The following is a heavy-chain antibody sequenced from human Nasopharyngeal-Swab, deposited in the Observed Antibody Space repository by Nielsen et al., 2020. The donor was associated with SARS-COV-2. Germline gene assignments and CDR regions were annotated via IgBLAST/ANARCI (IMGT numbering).Heavy chain of an antibody. CDR2: INSDGSIT. CDR1: GFTFSSHW. J-gene: IGHJ3*02. D-gene: IGHD2-8*02. V-gene: IGHV3-74*01. CDR3: ARGGYWYQDAFDI. Sequence: GESLKISCAASGFTFSSHWMHWVRQAPGKGLVWVSRINSDGSITNYADSVKGRFTISRDNSKNTLYLQMNSLRAEDTAVYYCARGGYWYQDAFDIWGQGTMVTVSS.